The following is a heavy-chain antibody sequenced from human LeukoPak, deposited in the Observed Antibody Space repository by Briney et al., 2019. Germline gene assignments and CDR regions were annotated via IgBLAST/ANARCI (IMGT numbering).Heavy chain of an antibody. CDR1: GFTFSDYY. J-gene: IGHJ4*02. CDR3: AKDENFSGGWYAGHY. Sequence: GGSLRLSCAASGFTFSDYYMSWIRQAPGKGLEWVSYISSSSSYTNYADSVKGRFTISRDNSKNTVYLQMNSLRAEDTAVYYCAKDENFSGGWYAGHYWGQGTLVTVSS. D-gene: IGHD2-2*01. V-gene: IGHV3-11*05. CDR2: ISSSSSYT.